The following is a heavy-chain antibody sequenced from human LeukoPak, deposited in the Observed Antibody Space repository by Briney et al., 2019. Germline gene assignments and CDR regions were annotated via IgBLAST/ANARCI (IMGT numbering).Heavy chain of an antibody. CDR2: VSYSGSS. CDR3: ARLQGRGDNYLDY. J-gene: IGHJ4*02. Sequence: PSETLSLTCTVSGGSISNYYWSWIRQPPGKRLEWIGYVSYSGSSRSYPSLESRVTISVDMSKNQFSLRLSAVTGSDTAVYYCARLQGRGDNYLDYWGQGTLVTVSS. V-gene: IGHV4-59*08. CDR1: GGSISNYY. D-gene: IGHD7-27*01.